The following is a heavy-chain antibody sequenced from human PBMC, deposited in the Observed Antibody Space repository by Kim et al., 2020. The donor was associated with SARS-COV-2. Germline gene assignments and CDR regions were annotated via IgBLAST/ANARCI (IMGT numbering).Heavy chain of an antibody. CDR1: GFTFSSYA. D-gene: IGHD1-26*01. J-gene: IGHJ3*02. CDR2: ISSNGGST. V-gene: IGHV3-64D*09. CDR3: VKALVGATNRGDAFDI. Sequence: GGSLRLSCSASGFTFSSYAMHWVRQAPGKGLEYVSAISSNGGSTYYADSVKGRFTISRDNSKNTLYLQMSSLRAEDTAVYYCVKALVGATNRGDAFDIWGQGTMVTVSS.